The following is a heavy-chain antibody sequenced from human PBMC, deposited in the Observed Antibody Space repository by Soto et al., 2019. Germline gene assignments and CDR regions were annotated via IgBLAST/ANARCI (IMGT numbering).Heavy chain of an antibody. J-gene: IGHJ6*02. CDR1: GFTVSSNY. CDR3: AREARILRFLEWLSVGMDV. Sequence: EVQLVETGGGLIQPGGSLRLSCAASGFTVSSNYMSWVRQAPGKGLEWVSVIYGGGSTYYADSVKGRFTISRDNSKNTLYLQMNSLRAEDTAVYYCAREARILRFLEWLSVGMDVWGQGTTVTVSS. V-gene: IGHV3-53*02. D-gene: IGHD3-3*01. CDR2: IYGGGST.